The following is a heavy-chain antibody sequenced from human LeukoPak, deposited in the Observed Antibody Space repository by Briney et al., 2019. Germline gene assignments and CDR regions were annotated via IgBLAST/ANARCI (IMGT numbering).Heavy chain of an antibody. D-gene: IGHD2-2*02. Sequence: PSETLSLTCTVSGGSISSYYWSWIRQPPGKDLEWIGYIYHTGSTYYNPSLKSRVTISADRSKNQFSLKLSSVTAADTAVYYCAREYCGTASCYTGYDYWGQGTLVTVSS. CDR3: AREYCGTASCYTGYDY. CDR2: IYHTGST. CDR1: GGSISSYY. V-gene: IGHV4-59*12. J-gene: IGHJ4*02.